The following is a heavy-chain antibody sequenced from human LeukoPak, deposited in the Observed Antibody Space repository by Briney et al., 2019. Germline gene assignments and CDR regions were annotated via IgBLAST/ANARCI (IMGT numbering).Heavy chain of an antibody. V-gene: IGHV3-23*01. Sequence: PGGSLRLSCAASGFTFSSYAMSWVRQAPGKGLEWVSAISGSGGSTYYADSVKGRFTISRDNSKNTLYLQMNSLKTEDTAVYYCTTDRRLLWFGELFDYWGQGTLVTVSS. CDR1: GFTFSSYA. D-gene: IGHD3-10*01. J-gene: IGHJ4*02. CDR3: TTDRRLLWFGELFDY. CDR2: ISGSGGST.